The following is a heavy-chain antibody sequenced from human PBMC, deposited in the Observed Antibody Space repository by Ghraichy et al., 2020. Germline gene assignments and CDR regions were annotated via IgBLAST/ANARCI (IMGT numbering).Heavy chain of an antibody. Sequence: SETLSLTCTVSGGSISSYYWSWIRQPPGKGLEWIGYIYYSGSTNYNPSLKGRVTISVDTSKNQFSLKLSSVTAADTAVYYCASSDFGKARYYYYGMDVWGQGTTVTVSS. J-gene: IGHJ6*02. CDR2: IYYSGST. CDR3: ASSDFGKARYYYYGMDV. CDR1: GGSISSYY. D-gene: IGHD3-3*01. V-gene: IGHV4-59*01.